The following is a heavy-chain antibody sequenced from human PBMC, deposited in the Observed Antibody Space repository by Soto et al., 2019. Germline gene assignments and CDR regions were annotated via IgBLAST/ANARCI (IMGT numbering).Heavy chain of an antibody. D-gene: IGHD4-17*01. CDR1: GYTFTSYG. CDR2: ISAYNGNT. J-gene: IGHJ4*02. V-gene: IGHV1-18*01. Sequence: QVQLVQSGAEVKKPGASVKVSCKASGYTFTSYGISWVREAPGQGLEWMGWISAYNGNTNYAQKRRGRVTMTTDTPTSTSYMELRSLRSDDTDVYYCARESAPATVTPFDYWGQGTLVTVSS. CDR3: ARESAPATVTPFDY.